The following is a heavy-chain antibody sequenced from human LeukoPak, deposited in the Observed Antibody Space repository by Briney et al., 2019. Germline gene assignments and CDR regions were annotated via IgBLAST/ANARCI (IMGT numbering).Heavy chain of an antibody. CDR1: GFTFTNHW. Sequence: GGSLRLSCAASGFTFTNHWMSWVRQAPGKGLEWVANIKEDGSEKYYVDSVKGRFTVSRDNVKNSLFLQMNSLRVDDTAVYYCAKSGSSVCWSWGQGTLVTVSS. J-gene: IGHJ5*02. D-gene: IGHD3-16*01. CDR2: IKEDGSEK. V-gene: IGHV3-7*03. CDR3: AKSGSSVCWS.